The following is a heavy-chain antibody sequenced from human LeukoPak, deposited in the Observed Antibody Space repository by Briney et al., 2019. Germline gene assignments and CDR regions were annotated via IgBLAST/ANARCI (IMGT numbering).Heavy chain of an antibody. J-gene: IGHJ4*02. D-gene: IGHD6-13*01. CDR3: ARSYSSSWSDYFDY. CDR1: GGSISSTSYY. Sequence: PSETLSLTCTVSGGSISSTSYYWGWIRQSPGKGLEWIGSVFYSGSTYCNPSLKSRVTISADTSKNQFSLKLSSVTAADTAVYYCARSYSSSWSDYFDYWGQGTLVTVSS. CDR2: VFYSGST. V-gene: IGHV4-39*01.